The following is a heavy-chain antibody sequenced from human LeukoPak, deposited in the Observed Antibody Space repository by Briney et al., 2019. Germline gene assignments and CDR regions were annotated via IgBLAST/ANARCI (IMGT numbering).Heavy chain of an antibody. J-gene: IGHJ4*01. CDR2: ISYDGSNK. CDR1: GFTFSSYA. D-gene: IGHD6-19*01. CDR3: ARSYSSGWRWAY. V-gene: IGHV3-30*04. Sequence: GGSLRLSCAAPGFTFSSYAMHWVRQAPGKGLEWVAVISYDGSNKYYADSVKGRFTISRDNSKNTLYLQMNSLRAEDTAVYYCARSYSSGWRWAYWGQGTLVTVSS.